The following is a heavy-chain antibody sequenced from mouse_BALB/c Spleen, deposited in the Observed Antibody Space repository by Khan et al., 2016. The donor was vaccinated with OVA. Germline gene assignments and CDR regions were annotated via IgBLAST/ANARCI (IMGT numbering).Heavy chain of an antibody. CDR2: ISYSGST. J-gene: IGHJ2*01. V-gene: IGHV3-2*02. D-gene: IGHD1-2*01. Sequence: EVQLVESGPGLVKPSQSLSLTCTVTGYSITSGYGWNWIRQFPGNKLEWMGYISYSGSTNYNPPPKSRISITRATSKNQFFLQLNSVTTEDTATYYCARTARIKYWGQGTTLTVSS. CDR1: GYSITSGYG. CDR3: ARTARIKY.